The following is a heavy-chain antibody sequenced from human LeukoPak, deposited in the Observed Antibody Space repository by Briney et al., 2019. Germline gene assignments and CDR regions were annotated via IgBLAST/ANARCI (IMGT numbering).Heavy chain of an antibody. J-gene: IGHJ4*02. CDR2: IYYSGST. D-gene: IGHD3-22*01. CDR3: ARVHYDSSGFDY. Sequence: SETLSLTCAVSGGSISSSSYYWGWIRQPPGKGLEWIGSIYYSGSTNYNPSLKSRVTISVDTSKNQFSLKLSSVTAADTAVYYCARVHYDSSGFDYWGQGTLVTVSS. V-gene: IGHV4-39*07. CDR1: GGSISSSSYY.